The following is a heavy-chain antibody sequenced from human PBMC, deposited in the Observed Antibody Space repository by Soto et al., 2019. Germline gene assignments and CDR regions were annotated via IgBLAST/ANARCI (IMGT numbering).Heavy chain of an antibody. J-gene: IGHJ6*02. V-gene: IGHV4-34*01. Sequence: PSETLSLTCAVCGGSFSGYYWSWIRQPPGKGLEWVGEINHSGSTNYNPSLKSRVTISVDTSKNQFSLKLSSVTAADTAVYYCARGLLFGELLYYYYGMDVWGQGTTVTVSS. CDR2: INHSGST. CDR3: ARGLLFGELLYYYYGMDV. CDR1: GGSFSGYY. D-gene: IGHD3-10*01.